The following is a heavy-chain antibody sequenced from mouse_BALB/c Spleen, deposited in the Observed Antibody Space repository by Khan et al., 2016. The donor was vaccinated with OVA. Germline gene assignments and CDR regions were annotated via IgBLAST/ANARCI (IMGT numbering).Heavy chain of an antibody. CDR2: IYPGSGST. CDR1: GYTFTSYW. Sequence: LQQPGSELVRPGASVKLSCKASGYTFTSYWMHWVKQRPGQGLEWIGNIYPGSGSTKYDEKFKSKATLTVDTSSSTAYMQLSSRTSEDSAVYYGTRWSYFAMDYWGQGTSVTVSS. J-gene: IGHJ4*01. CDR3: TRWSYFAMDY. V-gene: IGHV1S22*01.